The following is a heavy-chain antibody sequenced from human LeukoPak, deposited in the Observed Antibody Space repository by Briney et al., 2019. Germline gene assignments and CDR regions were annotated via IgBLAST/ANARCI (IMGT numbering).Heavy chain of an antibody. V-gene: IGHV4-59*08. D-gene: IGHD2-2*01. CDR1: GGSISSYY. J-gene: IGHJ4*02. Sequence: PSETLSLTCTVSGGSISSYYWSWIRQRPGKGLEWMGYIYYNGRTNYNPSLKRGVTISVDTTKNQFSLKLSSVTAADTAVYYCAGQRGYCSSTSCYALDYWGQGTLVTVSS. CDR2: IYYNGRT. CDR3: AGQRGYCSSTSCYALDY.